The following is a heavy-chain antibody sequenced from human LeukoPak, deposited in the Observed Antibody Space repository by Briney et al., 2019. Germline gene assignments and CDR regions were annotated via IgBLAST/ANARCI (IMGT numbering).Heavy chain of an antibody. CDR1: GYTFTGYY. Sequence: ASVKVSCKASGYTFTGYYMHWVRQAPGQGLEWMGWINPNSGGTNYAQKFQGRVTMTRDTSISTAYMELSRLRSDDTAVYYCARDRPIVGAHIIDYWGQGTLVTVSS. CDR3: ARDRPIVGAHIIDY. D-gene: IGHD1-26*01. J-gene: IGHJ4*02. V-gene: IGHV1-2*02. CDR2: INPNSGGT.